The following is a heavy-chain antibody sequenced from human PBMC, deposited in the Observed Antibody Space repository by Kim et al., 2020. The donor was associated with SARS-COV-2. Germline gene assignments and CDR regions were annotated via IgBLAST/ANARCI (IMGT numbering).Heavy chain of an antibody. CDR1: GFTVSSNY. Sequence: GGSLRLSCAASGFTVSSNYMSWVRQAPGKGLEWVSVIYSGGSTYYADSVKGRFTISRDNSKNTLYLQMNSLRAEDTAVYYCARGFDLGSSDAFDIWGQGTMVTVSS. CDR3: ARGFDLGSSDAFDI. J-gene: IGHJ3*02. V-gene: IGHV3-53*01. D-gene: IGHD6-13*01. CDR2: IYSGGST.